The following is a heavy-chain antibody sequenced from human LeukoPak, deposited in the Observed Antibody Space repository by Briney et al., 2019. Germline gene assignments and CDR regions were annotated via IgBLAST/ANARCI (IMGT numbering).Heavy chain of an antibody. V-gene: IGHV4-4*07. J-gene: IGHJ4*02. CDR1: GGSINSYY. CDR3: ARGGKATVVTM. CDR2: IYASGST. Sequence: SETLSLTCTVSGGSINSYYWSWIRQPAGKGLEWIGRIYASGSTNYNPSLKSRVSMSVDTSKNQFSLKLTFVTAADPAVYYCARGGKATVVTMWGQGILVTVSS. D-gene: IGHD4-23*01.